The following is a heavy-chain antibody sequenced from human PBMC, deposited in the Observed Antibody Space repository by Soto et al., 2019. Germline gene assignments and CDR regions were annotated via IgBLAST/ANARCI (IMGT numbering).Heavy chain of an antibody. CDR1: GGSXSSSNX. J-gene: IGHJ3*02. Sequence: QVQLHESGPGVVKPSGTLSLTCEVSGGSXSSSNXXSWVRQTPGKGLEWIGEIFHSGTANYSPSLKSRVTMSVDKAKNLFSLKLTSVTAXXXXMXXXXXXXXXXXGDAFDIWGQGTLVTVS. CDR2: IFHSGTA. CDR3: XXXXXXXXGDAFDI. V-gene: IGHV4-4*02.